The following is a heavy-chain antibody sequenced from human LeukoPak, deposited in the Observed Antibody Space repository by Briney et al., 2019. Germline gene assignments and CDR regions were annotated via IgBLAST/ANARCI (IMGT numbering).Heavy chain of an antibody. J-gene: IGHJ4*02. V-gene: IGHV3-23*01. D-gene: IGHD3-22*01. Sequence: GGSLRLSSAASGFTFSSYAMSWVRQAPGKGLEWVSAISGSGGSTYYADSVKGRFTISRDNSKNTLYLQMNSLRAEDTAVYYCAKDHYDSSGYPGHFDYWGQGTVVTVSS. CDR1: GFTFSSYA. CDR3: AKDHYDSSGYPGHFDY. CDR2: ISGSGGST.